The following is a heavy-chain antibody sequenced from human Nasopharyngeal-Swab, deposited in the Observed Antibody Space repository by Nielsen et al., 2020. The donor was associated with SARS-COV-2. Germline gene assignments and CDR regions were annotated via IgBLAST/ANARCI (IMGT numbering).Heavy chain of an antibody. Sequence: VRQMPGKGLEGMGIIYPGDSDTRYSPSFQGQVTISADKSISTAYLQWSSLKASDTAMYYCARPVDTAMVTLGYWGQGTLVTVSS. J-gene: IGHJ4*02. CDR3: ARPVDTAMVTLGY. D-gene: IGHD5-18*01. CDR2: IYPGDSDT. V-gene: IGHV5-51*01.